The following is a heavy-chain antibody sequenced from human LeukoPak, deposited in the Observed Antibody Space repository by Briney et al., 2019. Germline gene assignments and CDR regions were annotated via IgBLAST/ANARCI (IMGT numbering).Heavy chain of an antibody. Sequence: SQTLSLTCAVSGGSISSGGYSWSWIRQPPGKGLEWIGYIYYSGSTNYNPSLKSRVTISVDTSKNQFSLKLSSVTAADTAVYYCARGPQYCSGGSCYSGGYYFDYWGQGTLVTVSS. D-gene: IGHD2-15*01. CDR3: ARGPQYCSGGSCYSGGYYFDY. CDR2: IYYSGST. V-gene: IGHV4-61*08. CDR1: GGSISSGGYS. J-gene: IGHJ4*02.